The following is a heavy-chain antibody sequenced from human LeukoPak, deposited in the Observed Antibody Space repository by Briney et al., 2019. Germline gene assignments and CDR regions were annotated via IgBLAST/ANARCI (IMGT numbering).Heavy chain of an antibody. CDR3: AAGLWFGDRAFDY. CDR2: IYHSGST. V-gene: IGHV4-38-2*01. D-gene: IGHD3-10*01. CDR1: GYSISSGYY. J-gene: IGHJ4*02. Sequence: SETLSLTCAVSGYSISSGYYGGWMRQPPGKGLEWIGSIYHSGSTYYNPSLKSRVTISVDTSKNQFSLKLNSVTAADTAVYYCAAGLWFGDRAFDYWGQGTLVTVSS.